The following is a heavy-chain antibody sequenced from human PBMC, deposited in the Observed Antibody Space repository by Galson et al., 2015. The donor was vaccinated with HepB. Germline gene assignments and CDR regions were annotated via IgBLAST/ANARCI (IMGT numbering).Heavy chain of an antibody. CDR1: GFTFSSYA. J-gene: IGHJ4*02. V-gene: IGHV3-23*01. CDR3: AKDRKSGGWSDY. Sequence: SLRLSCAASGFTFSSYAMSWVRQAPGKGLEWVSAISGSGGSTYYADSVKGRFTISRDNSKNTLYLQMNSLRAEDTAVYYCAKDRKSGGWSDYWGQGTLVTVSS. CDR2: ISGSGGST. D-gene: IGHD6-19*01.